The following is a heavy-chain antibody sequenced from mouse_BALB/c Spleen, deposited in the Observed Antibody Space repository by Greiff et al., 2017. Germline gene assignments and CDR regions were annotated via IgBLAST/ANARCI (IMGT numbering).Heavy chain of an antibody. Sequence: EVKLVESGGGLVKPGGSLKLSCAASGFTFSDYYMYWVRQTPEKRLEWVATISDGGSYTYYPDSVKGRFTISRDNAKNNLYLQMSSLKSEDTAMYYCARDRPITTVRNWYFDVWGAGTTVTVSS. CDR1: GFTFSDYY. CDR3: ARDRPITTVRNWYFDV. V-gene: IGHV5-4*02. J-gene: IGHJ1*01. D-gene: IGHD1-1*01. CDR2: ISDGGSYT.